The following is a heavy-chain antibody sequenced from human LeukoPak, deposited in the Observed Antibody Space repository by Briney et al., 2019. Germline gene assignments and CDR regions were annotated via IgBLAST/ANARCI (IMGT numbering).Heavy chain of an antibody. CDR1: GYTFTSYG. D-gene: IGHD7-27*01. J-gene: IGHJ4*02. CDR2: IIPILGIA. CDR3: ASPARGNWGFDY. V-gene: IGHV1-69*04. Sequence: SVKVSCKASGYTFTSYGISWVRQAPGQGLEWMGRIIPILGIANYAQKFQGRVTITADKSTSTAYMELSSLRSEDTAVYYCASPARGNWGFDYWGQGTLVTVSS.